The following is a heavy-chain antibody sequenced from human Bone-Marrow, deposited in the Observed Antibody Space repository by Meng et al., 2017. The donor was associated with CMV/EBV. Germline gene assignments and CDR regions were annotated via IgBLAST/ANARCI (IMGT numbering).Heavy chain of an antibody. CDR2: INPNSGGT. CDR3: ARVRGMVGQLVAFDY. J-gene: IGHJ4*02. CDR1: GYTFTGYY. V-gene: IGHV1-2*02. D-gene: IGHD6-6*01. Sequence: ASVKVSCKASGYTFTGYYMHWVQQAPGQGLEWMGWINPNSGGTNYAQKFQGRVTMTRDTSISTAYMELSRLRSDDTAVYYCARVRGMVGQLVAFDYWGQGTLVTVSS.